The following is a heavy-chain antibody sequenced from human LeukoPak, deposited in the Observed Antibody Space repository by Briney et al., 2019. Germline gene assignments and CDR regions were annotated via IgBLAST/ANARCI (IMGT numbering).Heavy chain of an antibody. CDR2: IYYSGST. D-gene: IGHD2-15*01. CDR1: GGSISGYY. CDR3: ARGGWSLDY. V-gene: IGHV4-59*01. J-gene: IGHJ4*02. Sequence: PSETLSLTCTVSGGSISGYYWSWIRQPPGKGLEWIGYIYYSGSTNYNPSLKSGVTISVDTSKNQFSLKLSSVTAADTAVYYCARGGWSLDYWGQGTLVTVSS.